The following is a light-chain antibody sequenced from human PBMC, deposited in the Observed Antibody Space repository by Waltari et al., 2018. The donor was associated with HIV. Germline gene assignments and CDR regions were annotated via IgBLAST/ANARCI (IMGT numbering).Light chain of an antibody. Sequence: QSVLTQPPSASGTPGQRVTISCSGSSSNIGSNYIYWYQQLPGTAPKLLIYRNNQRPSGVPDRFSGSKSGTSASLAICGLRSEDEADYSCAAWDDSLSGWVFGGGTKLTVL. V-gene: IGLV1-47*01. CDR2: RNN. CDR1: SSNIGSNY. J-gene: IGLJ2*01. CDR3: AAWDDSLSGWV.